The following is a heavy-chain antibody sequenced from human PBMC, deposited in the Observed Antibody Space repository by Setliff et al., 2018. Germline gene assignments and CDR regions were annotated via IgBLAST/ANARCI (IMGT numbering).Heavy chain of an antibody. D-gene: IGHD2-15*01. CDR1: GGSISSSSYY. Sequence: PSETLSLTCTVSGGSISSSSYYWGWIRQPPGKGLEWIGSIYHSGSTYYNPSLKSRVTISVDTSKNQFSLKLSSVTAADTAVYYCARLYIVVVVAATPAWFDPWGQGTQVTAPQ. CDR3: ARLYIVVVVAATPAWFDP. V-gene: IGHV4-39*07. CDR2: IYHSGST. J-gene: IGHJ5*02.